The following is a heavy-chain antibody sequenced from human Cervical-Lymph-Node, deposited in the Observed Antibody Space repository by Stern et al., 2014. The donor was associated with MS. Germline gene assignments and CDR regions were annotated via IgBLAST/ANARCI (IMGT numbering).Heavy chain of an antibody. CDR2: ICCTGGST. CDR3: AKELVYDYVWAPYSFDF. Sequence: EVQLVQSGGGLVQPGGSLRLSCAASGFHFNDYAMSWVRQAPGKGLECVSAICCTGGSTYYADSVKGRSTISRDNSKDTLYLQMNSLRAEDSAVYYCAKELVYDYVWAPYSFDFWGQGTLVNVSS. D-gene: IGHD3-16*01. V-gene: IGHV3-23*04. J-gene: IGHJ4*02. CDR1: GFHFNDYA.